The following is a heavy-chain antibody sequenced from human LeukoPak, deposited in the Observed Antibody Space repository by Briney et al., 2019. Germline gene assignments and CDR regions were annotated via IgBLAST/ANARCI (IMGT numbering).Heavy chain of an antibody. Sequence: ASVKVSCKASGGTFSSYAISWVRQAPGQGLEWMGRIIPILGIANYAQKFQGRVTMTTDTSTSTAYMELRSLRSDDTAVYYCARDGNWGSIDYWGQGTLVTVSS. V-gene: IGHV1-69*04. D-gene: IGHD7-27*01. CDR1: GGTFSSYA. CDR2: IIPILGIA. J-gene: IGHJ4*02. CDR3: ARDGNWGSIDY.